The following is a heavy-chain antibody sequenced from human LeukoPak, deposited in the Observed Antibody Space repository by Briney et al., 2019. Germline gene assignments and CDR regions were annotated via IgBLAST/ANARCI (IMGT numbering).Heavy chain of an antibody. CDR3: ATGGYSGYEYYFDY. V-gene: IGHV1-24*01. J-gene: IGHJ4*02. CDR1: GYTFTGYY. CDR2: FDPEDGET. Sequence: ASVKVSCKASGYTFTGYYMHWVRQAPGKGLEWMGGFDPEDGETIYAQKFQGRVTMTEDTSTDTAYMELSSLRSEDTAVYYCATGGYSGYEYYFDYWGQGTLVTVSS. D-gene: IGHD5-12*01.